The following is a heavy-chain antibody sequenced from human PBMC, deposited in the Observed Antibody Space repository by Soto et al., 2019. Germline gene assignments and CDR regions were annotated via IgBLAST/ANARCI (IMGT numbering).Heavy chain of an antibody. CDR2: ISGSGGST. J-gene: IGHJ1*01. D-gene: IGHD2-8*01. Sequence: GGSLRLSCAASGVTFSSYAMSWVRQAPGKGLEWVSAISGSGGSTYYADSVKGRFTISRDNSKNTLYLQMNSLRAEDTAVYYCAKDPGDIVLMVYAIQYFQHWGQGTLVTVSS. CDR3: AKDPGDIVLMVYAIQYFQH. CDR1: GVTFSSYA. V-gene: IGHV3-23*01.